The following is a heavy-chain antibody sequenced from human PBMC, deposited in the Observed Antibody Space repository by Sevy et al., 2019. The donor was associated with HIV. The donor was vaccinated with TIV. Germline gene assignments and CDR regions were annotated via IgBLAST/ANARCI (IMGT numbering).Heavy chain of an antibody. Sequence: GGSLRLSCAASGFTFSSYAMHWVRQAPGKGLEYVSAISSNGGSTYYANSVKGRFTISRDNSKNTLYLQMGSLRAEDMAVYDCATLPINCGGDCYSIGYFQHWGQGTLVTVSS. CDR2: ISSNGGST. CDR3: ATLPINCGGDCYSIGYFQH. D-gene: IGHD2-21*02. J-gene: IGHJ1*01. V-gene: IGHV3-64*01. CDR1: GFTFSSYA.